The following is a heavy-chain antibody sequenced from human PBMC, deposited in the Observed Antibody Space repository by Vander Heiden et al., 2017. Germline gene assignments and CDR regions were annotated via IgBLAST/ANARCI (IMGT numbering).Heavy chain of an antibody. CDR1: GFPFSTYA. D-gene: IGHD3-10*01. Sequence: EVRLLESGGGLVQPGGSLRLSCAACGFPFSTYAMGWVRQTPGKGLEWVSTISGPGSATYYADSGRFTISRDNSENMVFLQMNSLGAEDTAVYYCGKAGLVRGSNFHSDAFDMWGQGTKVTVSS. V-gene: IGHV3-23*01. CDR2: ISGPGSAT. CDR3: GKAGLVRGSNFHSDAFDM. J-gene: IGHJ3*02.